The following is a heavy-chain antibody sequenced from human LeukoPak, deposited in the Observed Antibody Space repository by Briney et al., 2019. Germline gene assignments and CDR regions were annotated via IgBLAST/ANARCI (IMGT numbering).Heavy chain of an antibody. CDR3: ARDRTESDGYSYYFDY. CDR2: ISYDGSNK. CDR1: GFTFSSYW. Sequence: QPGGSLRLSCAASGFTFSSYWMSWVRQAPGKGLEWVAVISYDGSNKYYADSVKGRFTISRDNSKNTLYLQMNSLRAEDTAVYYCARDRTESDGYSYYFDYWGQGTLVTVSS. D-gene: IGHD5-24*01. V-gene: IGHV3-30*03. J-gene: IGHJ4*02.